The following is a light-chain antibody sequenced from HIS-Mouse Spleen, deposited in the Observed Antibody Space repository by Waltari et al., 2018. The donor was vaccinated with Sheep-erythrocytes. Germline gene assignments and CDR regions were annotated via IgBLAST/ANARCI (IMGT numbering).Light chain of an antibody. J-gene: IGLJ1*01. CDR3: CSYAGSYNHV. V-gene: IGLV2-11*01. CDR1: SSDGGGYYY. Sequence: QSALTQPRSVSGSPGQSVTISCTATSSDGGGYYYVSWYQQHPGKAPKLMIYDVSKRPSGVPDRFSGSKSGNTASLTISGLQAEDEADYYCCSYAGSYNHVFGTGTKVTVL. CDR2: DVS.